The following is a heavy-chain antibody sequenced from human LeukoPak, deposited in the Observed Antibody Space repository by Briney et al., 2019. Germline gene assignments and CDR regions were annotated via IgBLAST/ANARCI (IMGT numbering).Heavy chain of an antibody. J-gene: IGHJ6*03. CDR2: IWYVGSNK. Sequence: PGRSLRLSCAASGFTFSSYGMHWVRQAPGKGLEWVAVIWYVGSNKYYADSVKGRFTISGDNSKNTLYLQMNSLRAEDTAVYYCARDRDSSSVAGYYYYMDVWGKGTTVTVSS. CDR3: ARDRDSSSVAGYYYYMDV. V-gene: IGHV3-33*01. D-gene: IGHD6-6*01. CDR1: GFTFSSYG.